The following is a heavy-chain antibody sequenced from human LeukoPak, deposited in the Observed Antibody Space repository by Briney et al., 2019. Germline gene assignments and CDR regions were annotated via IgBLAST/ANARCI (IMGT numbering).Heavy chain of an antibody. D-gene: IGHD3-3*01. CDR2: INWNGGST. Sequence: PGGSLRLSCAASGFTFDDYGMSWVRQAPGKGLEWVSGINWNGGSTGYADSVKGRFTISRDNAKNSLYLQMNSLRAEDTALYYCARGPPYYDFWSGNYNRDDYYYMDVWGKGTTVTVSS. V-gene: IGHV3-20*04. CDR3: ARGPPYYDFWSGNYNRDDYYYMDV. CDR1: GFTFDDYG. J-gene: IGHJ6*03.